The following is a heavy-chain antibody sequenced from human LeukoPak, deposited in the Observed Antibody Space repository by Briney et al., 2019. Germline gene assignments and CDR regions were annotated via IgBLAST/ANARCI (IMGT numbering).Heavy chain of an antibody. Sequence: PGGSLRLSCAASGFTFSTYWMTWVRQAPGEGREWVAIINRGGSEKYCVDSVKGRFTISRDNAKNSLYLQMNSLRAEDTAVYYCARQDWGTFYWGQGTLVTVSS. D-gene: IGHD7-27*01. J-gene: IGHJ4*02. V-gene: IGHV3-7*01. CDR2: INRGGSEK. CDR1: GFTFSTYW. CDR3: ARQDWGTFY.